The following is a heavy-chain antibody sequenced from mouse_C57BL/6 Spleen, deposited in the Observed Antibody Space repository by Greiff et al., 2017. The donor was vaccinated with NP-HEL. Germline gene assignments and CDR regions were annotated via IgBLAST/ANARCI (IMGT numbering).Heavy chain of an antibody. CDR2: ISGGGGNT. D-gene: IGHD3-2*02. V-gene: IGHV5-9*01. CDR3: ARQLRLGAMDY. Sequence: EVQGVESGGGLVKPGGSLKLSCAASGFTFSSYTMSWVRQTPEKRLEWVATISGGGGNTYYPDSVKGRFTISRDNAKNTLYLQMSSLRSEDTALYYCARQLRLGAMDYWGQGTSVTVSS. CDR1: GFTFSSYT. J-gene: IGHJ4*01.